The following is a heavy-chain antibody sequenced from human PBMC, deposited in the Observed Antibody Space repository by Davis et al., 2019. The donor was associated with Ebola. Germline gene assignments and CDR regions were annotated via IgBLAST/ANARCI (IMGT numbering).Heavy chain of an antibody. Sequence: GESLKISCEASGFTFSRYWMSWVRQAPGKGLEWVANIKEDGSKKQYVDSLKGRFTISRDNAKKSLHLEVNSLRFDDTAVYYCARDASWSFDSWGQGTLVTVSS. V-gene: IGHV3-7*01. CDR3: ARDASWSFDS. J-gene: IGHJ4*02. D-gene: IGHD2-8*01. CDR1: GFTFSRYW. CDR2: IKEDGSKK.